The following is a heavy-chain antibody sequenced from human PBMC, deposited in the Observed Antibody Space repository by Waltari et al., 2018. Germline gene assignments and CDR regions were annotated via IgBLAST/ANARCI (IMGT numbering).Heavy chain of an antibody. CDR1: GYTLTELS. D-gene: IGHD6-19*01. V-gene: IGHV1-24*01. CDR2: FDPEDGET. Sequence: QVQLVQSGAEVKKPGASVKVPCKVSGYTLTELSMHWVRQAPGKGLEWMGGFDPEDGETIYAQKFQGRVTMTEDTSTDTAYMELSSLRSEDTAVYYCATEVAVAGRDPFWWNYWGQGTLVTVSS. CDR3: ATEVAVAGRDPFWWNY. J-gene: IGHJ4*02.